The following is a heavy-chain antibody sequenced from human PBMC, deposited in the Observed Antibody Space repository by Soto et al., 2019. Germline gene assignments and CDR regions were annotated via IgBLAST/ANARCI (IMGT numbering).Heavy chain of an antibody. CDR1: GFTFSSYS. D-gene: IGHD6-19*01. J-gene: IGHJ4*02. CDR3: ATPIDVYSSGWYVDY. CDR2: ISSSSTYI. Sequence: EVQLVESGGGLVKPGGSLRLSCAASGFTFSSYSLTWVRQAPGKGLEWVSSISSSSTYIYYADSVKGRFTISRDNAKNSLYLQMNSLRAEDTAVYYCATPIDVYSSGWYVDYWGQGTLVTVSS. V-gene: IGHV3-21*01.